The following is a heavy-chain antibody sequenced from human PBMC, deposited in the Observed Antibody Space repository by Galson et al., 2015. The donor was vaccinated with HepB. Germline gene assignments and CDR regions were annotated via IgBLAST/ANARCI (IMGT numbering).Heavy chain of an antibody. CDR3: ARSARRPPDCSSTSCQKGPEAFDI. J-gene: IGHJ3*02. V-gene: IGHV1-69*13. D-gene: IGHD2-2*01. Sequence: SVKVSCKASGGTFSSYAISWVRQAPGQGLEWMGGIIPIFGTANYAQKFQGRVTITADESTSTAYMELSSLRSEDTAVYYCARSARRPPDCSSTSCQKGPEAFDIWGQGTMVTVSS. CDR1: GGTFSSYA. CDR2: IIPIFGTA.